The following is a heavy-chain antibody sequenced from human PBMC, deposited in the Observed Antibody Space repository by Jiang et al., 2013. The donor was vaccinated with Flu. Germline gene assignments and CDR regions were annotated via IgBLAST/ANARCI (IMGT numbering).Heavy chain of an antibody. V-gene: IGHV1-69*01. CDR1: GGTFSSYA. J-gene: IGHJ5*02. D-gene: IGHD3-10*01. Sequence: SGAEVKKPGSSVKVSCKASGGTFSSYAISWVRQAPGQGLEWMGGIIPIFGTANYAQKFQGRVTITADESTSTAYMELSSLRSEDTAVYYCARVRRYGSGSYPWFDPWGQGTLVTVSS. CDR2: IIPIFGTA. CDR3: ARVRRYGSGSYPWFDP.